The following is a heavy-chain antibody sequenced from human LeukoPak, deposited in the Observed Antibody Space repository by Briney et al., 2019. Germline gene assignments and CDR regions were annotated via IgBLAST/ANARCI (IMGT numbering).Heavy chain of an antibody. Sequence: SETLSLTCTVSGGSISSNSYYWGWIRQPPGKGLEWIGSIYYSGSTYYNPSLQSRVTLSVDTSKNQFSLKLTSVTATDTAVYYCARTYPDCDYWGQGTLVTVSS. CDR2: IYYSGST. D-gene: IGHD2-21*02. CDR3: ARTYPDCDY. V-gene: IGHV4-39*01. J-gene: IGHJ4*02. CDR1: GGSISSNSYY.